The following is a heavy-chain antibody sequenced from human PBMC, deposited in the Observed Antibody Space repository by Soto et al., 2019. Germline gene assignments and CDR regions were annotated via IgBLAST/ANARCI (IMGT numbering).Heavy chain of an antibody. J-gene: IGHJ4*02. CDR3: ASPTTTGPTSGYSIDH. CDR2: IIPILGIT. D-gene: IGHD1-1*01. CDR1: GGSFSSYP. Sequence: QVQLVQSGAEVKKPGSSVKVSCKASGGSFSSYPIAWVRQAPGQGLEWMGRIIPILGITDYAQKFEVRVTIPADKSPTTAYMELTSLRSEDTSLYYSASPTTTGPTSGYSIDHWGQGTQVTVSS. V-gene: IGHV1-69*02.